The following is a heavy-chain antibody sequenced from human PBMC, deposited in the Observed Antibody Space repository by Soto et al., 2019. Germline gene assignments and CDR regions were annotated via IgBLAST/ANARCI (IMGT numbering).Heavy chain of an antibody. Sequence: EVQLVESGGGLVQPGRSLRLSCAGSGFTFNDYAMHWVRQAPGKGLEWVSGISWNGGTIGYADSVKGRFTISRDNAKNSLYLQMNSLRAEDTAFYYCAKSSTAYYRCDYWGQGTLVTVSS. CDR3: AKSSTAYYRCDY. CDR1: GFTFNDYA. J-gene: IGHJ4*02. V-gene: IGHV3-9*01. CDR2: ISWNGGTI. D-gene: IGHD3-9*01.